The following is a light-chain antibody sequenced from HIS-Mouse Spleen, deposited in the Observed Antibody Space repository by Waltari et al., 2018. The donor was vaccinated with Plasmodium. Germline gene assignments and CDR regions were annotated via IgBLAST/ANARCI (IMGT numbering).Light chain of an antibody. CDR3: QQYGSSPWT. CDR1: QSVSSSY. J-gene: IGKJ1*01. Sequence: EIVLTQSPGTLSLSPGERATISGRASQSVSSSYLAWYPHKPGQSPRLLIYGASSRATGIPDRFIGSGSGTDFTLTISRLEPEDFAVYYCQQYGSSPWTFGQGTKVEIK. V-gene: IGKV3-20*01. CDR2: GAS.